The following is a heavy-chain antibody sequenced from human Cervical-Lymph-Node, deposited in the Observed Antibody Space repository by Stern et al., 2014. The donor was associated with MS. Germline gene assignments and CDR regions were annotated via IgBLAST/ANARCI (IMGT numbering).Heavy chain of an antibody. CDR2: ISSHGGST. V-gene: IGHV3-64*01. J-gene: IGHJ2*01. D-gene: IGHD2-21*02. CDR3: ARGVTYCGGDCYGWYFDL. Sequence: DVPLVESGGGLVQPGGSLRLSCAASGFTFSSYAMHWVRQAPGKGLEYVSVISSHGGSTYYANSVKGRFTISRDNSKNTLYLHMGSLRVEDMAVYYCARGVTYCGGDCYGWYFDLWGRGTLVTVSS. CDR1: GFTFSSYA.